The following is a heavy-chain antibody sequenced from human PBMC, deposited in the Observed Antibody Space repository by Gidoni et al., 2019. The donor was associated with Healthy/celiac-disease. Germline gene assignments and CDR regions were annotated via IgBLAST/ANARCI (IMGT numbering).Heavy chain of an antibody. D-gene: IGHD3-22*01. CDR3: ARGDYYEYGMDV. Sequence: GRQAPGQGLEWMGWINPNSGGTNYAQKFQGRVTMTRDTSISTAYMELSRLRSDDTAVYYCARGDYYEYGMDVWGQGTTVTVSS. CDR2: INPNSGGT. V-gene: IGHV1-2*02. J-gene: IGHJ6*02.